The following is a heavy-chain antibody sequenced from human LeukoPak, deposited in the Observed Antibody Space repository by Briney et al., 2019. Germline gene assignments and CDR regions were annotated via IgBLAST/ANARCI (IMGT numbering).Heavy chain of an antibody. J-gene: IGHJ3*02. D-gene: IGHD3-22*01. CDR1: GFTFSSYS. Sequence: PGGSLRLSCAASGFTFSSYSMNWVRQAPGKGLEWVSSISSSSNYIYYADSVKGRFTISRDNAKNSLYLQVNSLRAEDTAVYYCARLSAHYYDSSADAFDIWGQGTMVTVSS. CDR3: ARLSAHYYDSSADAFDI. V-gene: IGHV3-21*01. CDR2: ISSSSNYI.